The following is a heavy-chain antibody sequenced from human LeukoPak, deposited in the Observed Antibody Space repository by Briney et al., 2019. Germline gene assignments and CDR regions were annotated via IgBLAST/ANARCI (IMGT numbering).Heavy chain of an antibody. V-gene: IGHV1-18*01. CDR3: ARDGYNLRYYYYMDV. D-gene: IGHD5-24*01. J-gene: IGHJ6*03. CDR1: GYTFTSYG. Sequence: GASVTVSFKASGYTFTSYGISWVRQAPGQGREWMGWISAYNGNTNYAQKLHGRVTMTTDTSTSTDYTELRSLRSDDTAVYYCARDGYNLRYYYYMDVWGKGTTVTVSS. CDR2: ISAYNGNT.